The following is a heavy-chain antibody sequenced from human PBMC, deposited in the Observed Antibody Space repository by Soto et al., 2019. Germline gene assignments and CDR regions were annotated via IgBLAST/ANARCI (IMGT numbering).Heavy chain of an antibody. V-gene: IGHV3-23*01. Sequence: GSLRLSCAASGFTFSSYAMSWVRQAPGKGLEWVSAISGSGGSTYYADSVKGRFTISRDNSKNTLYLQMNSLRAEDTAVYYCAKNEEMAPWPCYFDYWGQGTLVTVSS. CDR1: GFTFSSYA. CDR2: ISGSGGST. D-gene: IGHD1-1*01. J-gene: IGHJ4*02. CDR3: AKNEEMAPWPCYFDY.